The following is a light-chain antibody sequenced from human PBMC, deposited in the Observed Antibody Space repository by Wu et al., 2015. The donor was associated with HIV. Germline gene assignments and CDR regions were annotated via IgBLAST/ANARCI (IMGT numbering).Light chain of an antibody. J-gene: IGKJ1*01. CDR2: GAS. Sequence: DIVLTQPPPSVSASIGDTVIITCRASENINNFLQWYHQKPGRAPRLLIYGASNFQSGVSSRFRGSGSGTHFTLTINNLQPEDFGVYFCQQSYNTVRTFGQGTNVDLK. CDR1: ENINNF. CDR3: QQSYNTVRT. V-gene: IGKV1-39*01.